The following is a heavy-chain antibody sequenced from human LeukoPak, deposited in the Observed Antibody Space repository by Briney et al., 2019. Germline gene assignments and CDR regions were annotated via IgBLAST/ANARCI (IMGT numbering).Heavy chain of an antibody. CDR2: INHSGST. CDR3: ARVTTMVRGVPFGY. V-gene: IGHV4-34*01. J-gene: IGHJ4*02. CDR1: GGSFSGYY. Sequence: SETLSLTCAVYGGSFSGYYWSWIRQPPGKGLEWIGEINHSGSTNYNPSLKSRVTISVDTSKNQFSLKLSSVTAADTAVYYCARVTTMVRGVPFGYWGQGTLVTVSS. D-gene: IGHD3-10*01.